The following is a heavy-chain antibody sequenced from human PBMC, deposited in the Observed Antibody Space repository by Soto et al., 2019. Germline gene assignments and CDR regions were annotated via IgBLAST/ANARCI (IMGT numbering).Heavy chain of an antibody. Sequence: QLQLQESGSGLVKPSQTLSLTCTVSGGSISSGGYSWSWLRQPPGKGLEWIGYIFHSGSTYYNPSLKSRVTISVDGSKHLFSLELSSVTAAESAIYYCAREGGSGSTDWYFNVWGRGTLVTVSS. CDR1: GGSISSGGYS. V-gene: IGHV4-30-2*01. D-gene: IGHD1-26*01. CDR2: IFHSGST. J-gene: IGHJ2*01. CDR3: AREGGSGSTDWYFNV.